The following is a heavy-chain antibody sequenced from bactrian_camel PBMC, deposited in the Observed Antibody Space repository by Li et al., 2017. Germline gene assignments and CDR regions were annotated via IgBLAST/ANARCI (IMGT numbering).Heavy chain of an antibody. V-gene: IGHV3S31*01. D-gene: IGHD2*01. CDR1: GAAYNKNA. Sequence: VESGGGSVQTGGSLRLTCVASGAAYNKNAITWFRQAPGQEREGVAAIRSVDGSLNYADSVKGRFTISKDNAKNLLYLQMDNLKPEDTGMYYCAAGAGRGYTPSCTPVSAEYTYWGQGTQVTVS. J-gene: IGHJ4*01. CDR3: AAGAGRGYTPSCTPVSAEYTY. CDR2: IRSVDGSL.